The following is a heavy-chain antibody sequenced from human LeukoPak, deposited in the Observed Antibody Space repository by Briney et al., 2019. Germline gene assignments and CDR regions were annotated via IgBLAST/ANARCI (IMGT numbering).Heavy chain of an antibody. CDR3: AKDRALSRDYYFDY. D-gene: IGHD2-2*01. V-gene: IGHV3-23*01. J-gene: IGHJ4*02. CDR2: ISGSGGST. CDR1: GFTFSSYA. Sequence: PGGSLRLSCAASGFTFSSYAMSWVRQAPGKGLGWVSAISGSGGSTYYADSVKGRFTISRDNSKNTLYLQMNSLRAEDTGVYYCAKDRALSRDYYFDYWGQGTLVTVSS.